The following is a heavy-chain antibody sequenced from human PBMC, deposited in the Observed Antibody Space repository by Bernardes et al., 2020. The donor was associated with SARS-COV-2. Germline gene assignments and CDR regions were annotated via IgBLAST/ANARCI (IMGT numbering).Heavy chain of an antibody. J-gene: IGHJ4*02. CDR3: ARRQGDWNSVDY. V-gene: IGHV5-51*01. CDR2: IYPGDSDT. CDR1: GYSFNSYW. Sequence: GGSLNLSCKGSGYSFNSYWIGWVRQMPGTGLEWMGIIYPGDSDTRYSPSFQGQVTISADKSISTAYLQWSSLKASDTAMYYCARRQGDWNSVDYWGQGTLVTVSS. D-gene: IGHD1-7*01.